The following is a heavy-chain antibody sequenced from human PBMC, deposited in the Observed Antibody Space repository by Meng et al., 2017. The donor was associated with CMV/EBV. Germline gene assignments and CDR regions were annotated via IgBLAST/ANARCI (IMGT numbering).Heavy chain of an antibody. V-gene: IGHV1-69*10. CDR3: ARELEPSYGMDV. Sequence: SVKVSCKASGGTFSSYAISWVRQAPGQGLEWMGGIIPILGIANYAQKFQGRVTITADKSTSTAYMELSSLRSEDTAVYYCARELEPSYGMDVWGQGTTVTVSS. D-gene: IGHD1-1*01. J-gene: IGHJ6*02. CDR1: GGTFSSYA. CDR2: IIPILGIA.